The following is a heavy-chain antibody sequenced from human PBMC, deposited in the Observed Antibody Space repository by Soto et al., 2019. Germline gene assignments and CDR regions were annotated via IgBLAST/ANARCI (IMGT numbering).Heavy chain of an antibody. Sequence: QLQLQESGPGLVKPSETLSLTCTVSGGSISSSSYYWGWIRQPPGKGLEWIESIYYSGSTYYNPSLKSRVTISVDTSKNQFSLKLSSVTAADTAVYYCARRGGSVWQQLAYYFDYWGQGTLVTVSS. CDR3: ARRGGSVWQQLAYYFDY. CDR1: GGSISSSSYY. J-gene: IGHJ4*02. CDR2: IYYSGST. V-gene: IGHV4-39*01. D-gene: IGHD6-13*01.